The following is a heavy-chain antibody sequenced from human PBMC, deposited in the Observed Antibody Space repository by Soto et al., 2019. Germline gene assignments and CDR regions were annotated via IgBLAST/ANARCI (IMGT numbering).Heavy chain of an antibody. V-gene: IGHV1-69*02. CDR2: IIPILGIA. CDR3: AIRPVEMATIAKADYFDY. D-gene: IGHD5-12*01. CDR1: GGTFSSYT. Sequence: SVKVSCKASGGTFSSYTISWVRQAPGQGLEWMGRIIPILGIANYAQKFQGRVTITADKSTSTAYMELSSLRSEDTAVYYCAIRPVEMATIAKADYFDYWGQGTLVTVSS. J-gene: IGHJ4*02.